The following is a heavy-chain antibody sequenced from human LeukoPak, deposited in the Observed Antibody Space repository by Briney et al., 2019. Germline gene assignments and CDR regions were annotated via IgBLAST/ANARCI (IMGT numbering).Heavy chain of an antibody. Sequence: SETLSLTCTVSGVSISSYYWSWIQQPPGKELESIGYIYYSRSTNFNPSLKGRVTMSVDTSKNQFSLKLSSVTAADTAVYYCATTEYYFDHWGQGTLVTVSS. J-gene: IGHJ4*02. CDR1: GVSISSYY. CDR3: ATTEYYFDH. CDR2: IYYSRST. V-gene: IGHV4-59*01. D-gene: IGHD3-10*01.